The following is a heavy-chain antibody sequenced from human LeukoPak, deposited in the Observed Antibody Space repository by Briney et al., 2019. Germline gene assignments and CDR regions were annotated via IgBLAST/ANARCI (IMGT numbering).Heavy chain of an antibody. CDR3: AKGGDHGDYLPDY. Sequence: SVKVSCKASGGTFSSYTVSWVRQAPGQGLEWMGGIIPVFGTANYAQKFQGRVTITADESTSTVYMELSSLRSEDTAVYYCAKGGDHGDYLPDYWGQGTLVTVSS. D-gene: IGHD4-17*01. V-gene: IGHV1-69*13. CDR1: GGTFSSYT. J-gene: IGHJ4*02. CDR2: IIPVFGTA.